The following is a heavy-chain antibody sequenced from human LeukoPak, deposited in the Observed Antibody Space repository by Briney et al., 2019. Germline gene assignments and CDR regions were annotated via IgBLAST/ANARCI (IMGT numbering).Heavy chain of an antibody. D-gene: IGHD3-3*01. V-gene: IGHV3-20*04. Sequence: GGSLRLSCAASGFTFDDYGMSWVRQAPGKGLEWVSGINWNGGSTGYADSVKGRFTISRDNAKNSLYLQMNSLRAEDTALYYCARDRYNFWSGYAPNDYWGQGTLVTVSS. J-gene: IGHJ4*02. CDR1: GFTFDDYG. CDR2: INWNGGST. CDR3: ARDRYNFWSGYAPNDY.